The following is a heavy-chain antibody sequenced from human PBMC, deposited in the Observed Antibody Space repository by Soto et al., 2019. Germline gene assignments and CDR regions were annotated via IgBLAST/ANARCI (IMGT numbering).Heavy chain of an antibody. D-gene: IGHD5-18*01. Sequence: EVQLLESGGGLVQPGGSLRLSCAASGFTFSSYAMSWVRQAPGKGLEWVSAISGSGGSTYYADSVKGRFTISSDNSKNTRYLQMNSLRAEDTAVYYCATDSAMVSWLFAYWGQGTLVTVSS. J-gene: IGHJ4*02. CDR3: ATDSAMVSWLFAY. CDR1: GFTFSSYA. V-gene: IGHV3-23*01. CDR2: ISGSGGST.